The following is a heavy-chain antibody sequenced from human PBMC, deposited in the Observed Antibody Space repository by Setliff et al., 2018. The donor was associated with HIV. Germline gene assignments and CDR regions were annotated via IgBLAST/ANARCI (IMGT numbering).Heavy chain of an antibody. V-gene: IGHV1-18*01. J-gene: IGHJ4*02. Sequence: GASVKVSCKASGYTFISYAVYWVRQAPGQGLEWVGWINPNNGNTKYAQNFQGRVSMTTTDTSTTTAYMELRSLTSDDTAVYYCARGGDDYCDPSGFPHWGQGTLVTVSS. CDR2: INPNNGNT. CDR1: GYTFISYA. D-gene: IGHD3-22*01. CDR3: ARGGDDYCDPSGFPH.